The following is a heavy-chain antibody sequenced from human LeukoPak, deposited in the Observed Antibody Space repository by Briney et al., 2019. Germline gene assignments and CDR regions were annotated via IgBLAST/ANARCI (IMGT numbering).Heavy chain of an antibody. Sequence: GASVKVSCKASGYTFTNYGITWVRQAPGQGLEWMGWISAYNGNTNYAQKLQGRVTMTTDTSTSTAYMELRSLRSDDTAVYYCARDLRIAVAGRYYYYGMDVWGQGTTVTVSS. D-gene: IGHD6-19*01. V-gene: IGHV1-18*01. CDR2: ISAYNGNT. CDR3: ARDLRIAVAGRYYYYGMDV. CDR1: GYTFTNYG. J-gene: IGHJ6*02.